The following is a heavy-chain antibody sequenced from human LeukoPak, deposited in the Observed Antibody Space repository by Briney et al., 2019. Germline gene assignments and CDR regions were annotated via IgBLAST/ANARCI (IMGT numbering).Heavy chain of an antibody. CDR2: ISSSGATT. CDR1: GFTFSSYA. V-gene: IGHV3-23*01. D-gene: IGHD6-19*01. CDR3: AKRESKVPGAWYFDY. Sequence: GGSLRLSCTASGFTFSSYAMSWVRQAPGNGLEWVSAISSSGATTYYADSVKGHFTIPRDNSKNTLYLQMNSLRAEDTAVYYCAKRESKVPGAWYFDYWGQGTLITVSS. J-gene: IGHJ4*02.